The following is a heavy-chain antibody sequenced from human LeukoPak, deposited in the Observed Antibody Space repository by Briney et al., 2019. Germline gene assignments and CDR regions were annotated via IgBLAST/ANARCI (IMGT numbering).Heavy chain of an antibody. CDR2: ISYDGSNK. J-gene: IGHJ4*02. D-gene: IGHD6-6*01. CDR1: GFTFSSYA. Sequence: PGGSLRLSCAASGFTFSSYAMHWVRQAPGKGLEWVAVISYDGSNKYYVDSVKGRFTISRDNAKNSLYLQMISLRAEDTAVYKCARIGYSSSSLDFWGRGTLVTVSS. CDR3: ARIGYSSSSLDF. V-gene: IGHV3-30-3*01.